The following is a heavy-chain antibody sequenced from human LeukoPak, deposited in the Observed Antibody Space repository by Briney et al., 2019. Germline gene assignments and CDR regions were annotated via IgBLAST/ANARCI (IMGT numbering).Heavy chain of an antibody. J-gene: IGHJ4*02. CDR3: ARGSYGYD. CDR1: GYTFTDYY. CDR2: INPNPNSGGT. Sequence: ASVKVSCKASGYTFTDYYLHWVRQAPGQGREWVGWINPNPNSGGTSYAQKFQGRVTMTRDTSINTAYMELSGLRSDDTAVYFCARGSYGYDWGQGTLVTVSS. D-gene: IGHD1-26*01. V-gene: IGHV1-2*02.